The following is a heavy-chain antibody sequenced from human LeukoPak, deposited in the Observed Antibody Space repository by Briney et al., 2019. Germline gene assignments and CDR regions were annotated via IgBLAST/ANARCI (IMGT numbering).Heavy chain of an antibody. V-gene: IGHV1-2*02. CDR1: GYTFTGYS. J-gene: IGHJ6*02. D-gene: IGHD6-19*01. Sequence: GGSVKLSCKASGYTFTGYSMHWVRQAPGQGLEWMGWINRNSGGTNYAQKFQGRFTMTRDTSISTAYMELSSLRSDDTAVNYCANGAEAGPYGMDIWGQGATVSVSS. CDR2: INRNSGGT. CDR3: ANGAEAGPYGMDI.